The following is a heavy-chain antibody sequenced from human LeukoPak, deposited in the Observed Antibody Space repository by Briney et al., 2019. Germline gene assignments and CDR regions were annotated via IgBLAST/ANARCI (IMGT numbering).Heavy chain of an antibody. CDR3: ARDFVVVVPAAKYYYYYGMDV. CDR2: INPNSGGT. J-gene: IGHJ6*02. Sequence: GASVKVSCKASGYIFTGYYMHWVRQAPGQGLEWMGWINPNSGGTNCAQKFQGWVTMIRDTSISTAYMELSRLRSDDTAVYYCARDFVVVVPAAKYYYYYGMDVWGQGTTVTVSS. V-gene: IGHV1-2*04. CDR1: GYIFTGYY. D-gene: IGHD2-2*01.